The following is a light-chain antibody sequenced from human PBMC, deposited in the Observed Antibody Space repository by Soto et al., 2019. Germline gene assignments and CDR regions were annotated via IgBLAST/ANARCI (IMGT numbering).Light chain of an antibody. J-gene: IGKJ5*01. CDR3: QQYGSSPIT. CDR1: QNISNY. Sequence: NLLTQSPSTRSLSHETRASLSCRASQNISNYLIWYQQKPGQAPRLLIYDVSNRATGIPARFSGSGSGTDFTLTISRLEPEDFAVYYCQQYGSSPITFGQGTRLEIK. CDR2: DVS. V-gene: IGKV3-20*01.